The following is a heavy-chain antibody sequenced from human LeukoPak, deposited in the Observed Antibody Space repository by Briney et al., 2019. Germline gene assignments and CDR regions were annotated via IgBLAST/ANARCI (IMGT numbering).Heavy chain of an antibody. V-gene: IGHV4-4*07. CDR3: ARGTTYLWFGGGNDY. D-gene: IGHD3-10*01. Sequence: PSETLSLTCTVSGGSISSYYWTWIRQPAGKGLEWIGRIYPSGSTNYNPSLKSRVTMSVDTSKNQFSLKLSSVTAADTAVYYCARGTTYLWFGGGNDYWGQGTLVTVSS. J-gene: IGHJ4*02. CDR2: IYPSGST. CDR1: GGSISSYY.